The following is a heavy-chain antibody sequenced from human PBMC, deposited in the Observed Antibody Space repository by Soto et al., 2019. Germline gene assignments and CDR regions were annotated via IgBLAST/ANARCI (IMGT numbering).Heavy chain of an antibody. CDR2: IYHTGRT. CDR3: ARAIAALGWFDP. D-gene: IGHD6-6*01. V-gene: IGHV4-30-4*01. J-gene: IGHJ5*02. Sequence: QVQLQESGPGLVKPSQTLSLTCTVSGDSISSGDYYWTWIRQPPGKGLEWIGYIYHTGRTYYNPSLKSRVTISVDTSKNQFSLKMTSVTAADTAIYSCARAIAALGWFDPWGQGALVTVSS. CDR1: GDSISSGDYY.